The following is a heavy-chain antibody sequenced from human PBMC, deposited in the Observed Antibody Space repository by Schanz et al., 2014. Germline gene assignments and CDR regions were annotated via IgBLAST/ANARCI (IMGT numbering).Heavy chain of an antibody. V-gene: IGHV3-21*01. D-gene: IGHD3-3*01. Sequence: EVQLVESGGGLVKPGGSLRLSCSGFTVSAYSANWVRQAPGKGLEWVSSISSSGGHIYYADSVKGRFTITRDIAKNSLSLQMNSLRAEDTAVYYCARDKGGYYPFDYWGQGTLVTVSS. CDR3: ARDKGGYYPFDY. CDR2: ISSSGGHI. CDR1: GFTVSAYS. J-gene: IGHJ4*02.